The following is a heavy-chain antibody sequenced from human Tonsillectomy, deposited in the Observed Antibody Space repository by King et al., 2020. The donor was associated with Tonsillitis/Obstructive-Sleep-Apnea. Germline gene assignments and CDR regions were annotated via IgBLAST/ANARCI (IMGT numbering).Heavy chain of an antibody. CDR2: INWNGGST. J-gene: IGHJ4*02. Sequence: VQLVESGGGVVRPGGSLRLSCAASGFTFDDYGMSWVRQAPGKGLEWVSGINWNGGSTGYADSVQGRVTISRDKAKNSLYLQMNSLRAEDTALYYCARDGGENWEYYFDYWGQGTLVTVSS. V-gene: IGHV3-20*04. D-gene: IGHD7-27*01. CDR3: ARDGGENWEYYFDY. CDR1: GFTFDDYG.